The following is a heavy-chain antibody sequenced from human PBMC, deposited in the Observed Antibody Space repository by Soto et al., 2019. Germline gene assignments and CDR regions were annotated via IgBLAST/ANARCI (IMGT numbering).Heavy chain of an antibody. CDR3: ARDNKYYDFWSGPDAFDI. D-gene: IGHD3-3*01. CDR2: IKQDGSEK. Sequence: GGSLILSCAASGFTFSSYWMSWVRQAPGKGLEWVANIKQDGSEKYYVDSVKGRFTISRDNAKNSLYLQMNSLRAEDTAVYYCARDNKYYDFWSGPDAFDIWGQGTMVTVSS. J-gene: IGHJ3*02. CDR1: GFTFSSYW. V-gene: IGHV3-7*01.